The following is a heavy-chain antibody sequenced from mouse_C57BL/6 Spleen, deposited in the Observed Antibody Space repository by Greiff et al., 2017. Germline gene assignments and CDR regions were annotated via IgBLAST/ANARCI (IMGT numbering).Heavy chain of an antibody. CDR2: IYPGSGST. CDR1: GYTFTSYW. V-gene: IGHV1-55*01. D-gene: IGHD2-4*01. Sequence: QVQLKESGAELVKPGASVKMSCKASGYTFTSYWITWVKQRPGQGLEWIGDIYPGSGSTNYNEKFMSKATLTVDTSSSTAYMQLSSLTSEDSAVYYCASEGLYYDWFAYWGQGTRVTVSA. J-gene: IGHJ3*01. CDR3: ASEGLYYDWFAY.